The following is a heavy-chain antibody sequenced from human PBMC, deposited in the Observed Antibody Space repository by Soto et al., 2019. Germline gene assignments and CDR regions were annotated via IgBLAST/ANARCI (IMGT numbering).Heavy chain of an antibody. J-gene: IGHJ6*02. CDR2: IYYSGST. CDR1: GGSISSYY. D-gene: IGHD3-3*01. CDR3: ARVMXATIFGVVGESYYGMDV. Sequence: SETLSLTCAVSGGSISSYYWSWIRQPPGKGLEWIGYIYYSGSTNYNPSLKSRVTISVDTSKNQFSLKLSSVTAADTAVYYCARVMXATIFGVVGESYYGMDVWGQGTTVTVSS. V-gene: IGHV4-59*01.